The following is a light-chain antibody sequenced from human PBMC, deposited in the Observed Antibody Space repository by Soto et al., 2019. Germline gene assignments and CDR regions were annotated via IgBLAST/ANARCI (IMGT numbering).Light chain of an antibody. J-gene: IGKJ3*01. CDR3: QQYNNWST. CDR1: QSVSSN. Sequence: EIVMTQSPATLSVSPGERATLSCRASQSVSSNLAWYQQKPGQAPRLLIYGASTRATGIPARFSGSGSGTEFTLTTSSLPSEDFAVYYCQQYNNWSTFGPGTKVDIK. V-gene: IGKV3-15*01. CDR2: GAS.